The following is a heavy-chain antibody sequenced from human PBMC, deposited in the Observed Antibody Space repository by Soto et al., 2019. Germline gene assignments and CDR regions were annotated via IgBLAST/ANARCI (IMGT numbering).Heavy chain of an antibody. CDR3: ARGRSTWYYYGMDV. Sequence: QVQLQQWGAGLLKPSETLSLTCAVYGGSFSGYYWSWIRQPPGKGLEWIGEINHSGSTNYNPSLKSRVTISVDTSKNQFSLKRSSVTAADTAVYYCARGRSTWYYYGMDVWGQGTTFTVSS. CDR2: INHSGST. D-gene: IGHD3-16*01. J-gene: IGHJ6*02. CDR1: GGSFSGYY. V-gene: IGHV4-34*01.